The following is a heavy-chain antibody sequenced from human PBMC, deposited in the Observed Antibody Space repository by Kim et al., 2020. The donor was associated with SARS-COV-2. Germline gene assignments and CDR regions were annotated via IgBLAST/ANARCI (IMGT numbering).Heavy chain of an antibody. V-gene: IGHV4-39*01. CDR3: ARRAGGDPQDGCDH. D-gene: IGHD3-16*01. CDR1: GGSIRPTSYY. Sequence: SETLSLTCTVSGGSIRPTSYYWSWIRQPPGKGLEWIGSVYYTGSTYYKPSLQSRVTISVDTSKNQFSLTLRSATATDTAVYFCARRAGGDPQDGCDHWG. CDR2: VYYTGST. J-gene: IGHJ4*01.